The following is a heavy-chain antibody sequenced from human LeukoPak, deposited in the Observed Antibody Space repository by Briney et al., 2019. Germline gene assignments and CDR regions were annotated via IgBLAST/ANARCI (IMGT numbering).Heavy chain of an antibody. CDR2: IKEDGGEQ. CDR3: EVGIGWLID. CDR1: EFTFSSYW. V-gene: IGHV3-7*01. Sequence: GGSLRLSCAASEFTFSSYWMSWVRQAPGKGLEGVANIKEDGGEQYYADSVKGRFSISRDNANNSFYLQMNNLRAEDTAVYYCEVGIGWLIDWGQGTLVTVSS. J-gene: IGHJ4*02. D-gene: IGHD5-12*01.